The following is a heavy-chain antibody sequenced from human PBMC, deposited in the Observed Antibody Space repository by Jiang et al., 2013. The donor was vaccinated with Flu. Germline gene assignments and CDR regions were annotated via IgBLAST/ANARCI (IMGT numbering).Heavy chain of an antibody. Sequence: GISWVRQAPGQGLEWMGWISTYNGNTNYAQKLQGRVTMTTDTSTSTAYMELRSLRSDDTAVYYCARDDKDYGGSFDYWGQGTLVTVSS. CDR1: G. V-gene: IGHV1-18*01. CDR3: ARDDKDYGGSFDY. J-gene: IGHJ4*02. CDR2: ISTYNGNT. D-gene: IGHD4-23*01.